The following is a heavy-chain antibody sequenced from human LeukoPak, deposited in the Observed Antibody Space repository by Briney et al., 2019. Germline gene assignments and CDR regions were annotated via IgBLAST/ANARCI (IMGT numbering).Heavy chain of an antibody. CDR2: ISASGSTT. Sequence: GGSLRLSCAASGFTFTDYAMGWVRQAPGRGLEWASTISASGSTTYYADSVRGRFTISRDNSKNTLSLQMSSLRAEDTAVYYCAKARTPYNSGFDYWGQGTLVAVSS. V-gene: IGHV3-23*01. D-gene: IGHD6-19*01. CDR1: GFTFTDYA. J-gene: IGHJ4*02. CDR3: AKARTPYNSGFDY.